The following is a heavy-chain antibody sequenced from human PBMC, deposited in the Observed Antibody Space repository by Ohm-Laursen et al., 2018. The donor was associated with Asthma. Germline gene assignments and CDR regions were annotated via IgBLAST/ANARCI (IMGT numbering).Heavy chain of an antibody. V-gene: IGHV2-70*12. CDR1: GFSLSTSGMC. J-gene: IGHJ4*02. CDR2: IDWDDDK. CDR3: AHGWIQLWFN. D-gene: IGHD5-18*01. Sequence: THTLTLTGTFSGFSLSTSGMCVSWIRQPPGKALEWLALIDWDDDKYYSTSLKTRLTISKDTSKNQVVLTMTNMDPVDTATYYCAHGWIQLWFNWGQGTLVTVSS.